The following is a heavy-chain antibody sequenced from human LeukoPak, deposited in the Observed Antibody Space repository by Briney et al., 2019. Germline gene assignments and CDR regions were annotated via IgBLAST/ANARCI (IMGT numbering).Heavy chain of an antibody. CDR1: GLTFSSYA. CDR2: ISYDGSHK. V-gene: IGHV3-30-3*01. Sequence: PPGGSLRLSCAASGLTFSSYAMSWVRQAPGRGLEWVAVISYDGSHKYYADSVKGRFTISRDNSRNTLYLQMNSLRREDTAVYFCARSYMGLRSYCDYWGQGTLVTVSS. CDR3: ARSYMGLRSYCDY. D-gene: IGHD3-16*01. J-gene: IGHJ4*02.